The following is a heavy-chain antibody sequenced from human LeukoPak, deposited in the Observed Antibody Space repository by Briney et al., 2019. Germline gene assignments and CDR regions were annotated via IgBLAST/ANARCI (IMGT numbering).Heavy chain of an antibody. V-gene: IGHV3-7*01. CDR1: GFTFSNYW. D-gene: IGHD3-22*01. J-gene: IGHJ4*02. CDR2: VKPDGSEK. Sequence: GGSLRLSCAASGFTFSNYWMTWVRQAPGKGLEWVAHVKPDGSEKSYVDSVKGRFTISRDSAQNSLYLQMNSLRAEDTAVYYCARDRGYYVFDYWGQGTLVTVSS. CDR3: ARDRGYYVFDY.